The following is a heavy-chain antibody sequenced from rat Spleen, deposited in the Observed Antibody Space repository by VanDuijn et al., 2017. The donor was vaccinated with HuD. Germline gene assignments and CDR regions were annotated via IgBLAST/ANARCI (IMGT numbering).Heavy chain of an antibody. CDR1: GFTFRSFS. V-gene: IGHV5-25*01. Sequence: EVQLVESGGGLVPPGRSLKLSCAASGFTFRSFSMAWVRPAPEKGLGWFASMSSGGSGTFSPDSVKGRFTISRDDAKSTLYLQMDSRRAGDTDIYFCARHEGDTWDFDSWGQGVMVTVSS. CDR2: MSSGGSGT. J-gene: IGHJ2*01. D-gene: IGHD2-5*01. CDR3: ARHEGDTWDFDS.